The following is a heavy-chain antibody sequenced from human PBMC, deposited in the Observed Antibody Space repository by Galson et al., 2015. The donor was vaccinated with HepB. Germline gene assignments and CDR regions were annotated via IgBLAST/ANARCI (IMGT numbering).Heavy chain of an antibody. CDR1: GFIFSDYN. V-gene: IGHV3-48*02. CDR3: ARIGSDWLPFDY. Sequence: SLRLSCAASGFIFSDYNMNWVRQAPGKGLEWVSYITTVGSAMEYAGSVKGRFIISRDNAKNSLYLQMNGLREEDTAVYYCARIGSDWLPFDYWGQGILVTVSS. D-gene: IGHD6-19*01. CDR2: ITTVGSAM. J-gene: IGHJ4*02.